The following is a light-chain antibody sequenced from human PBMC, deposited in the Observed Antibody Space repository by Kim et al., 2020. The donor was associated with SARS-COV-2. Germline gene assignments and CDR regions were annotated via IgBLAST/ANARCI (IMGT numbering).Light chain of an antibody. J-gene: IGLJ3*02. Sequence: SPRQTSSITCSGDKLGDKYAGWDQQKPGPSPVLVIYQDSKRPSGIPERFSGSNSGNTATLTISGTQAMDEADYYCQAWDSSTWVFGGGTQLTVL. V-gene: IGLV3-1*01. CDR2: QDS. CDR1: KLGDKY. CDR3: QAWDSSTWV.